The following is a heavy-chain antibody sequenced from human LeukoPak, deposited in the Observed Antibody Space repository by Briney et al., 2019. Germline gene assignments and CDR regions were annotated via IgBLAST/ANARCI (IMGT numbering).Heavy chain of an antibody. D-gene: IGHD6-13*01. Sequence: SQTLSLTCAISGDSVSSNSAAWNWIRQSPSRGLEWLGRTYYRSKWYNDYAVSVKSRIAINPDTSKNQFSLQLNSVTPEDTAVYYCARAHSSSWYLYYYYGMDVWGQGTTVTVSS. CDR3: ARAHSSSWYLYYYYGMDV. J-gene: IGHJ6*02. CDR2: TYYRSKWYN. V-gene: IGHV6-1*01. CDR1: GDSVSSNSAA.